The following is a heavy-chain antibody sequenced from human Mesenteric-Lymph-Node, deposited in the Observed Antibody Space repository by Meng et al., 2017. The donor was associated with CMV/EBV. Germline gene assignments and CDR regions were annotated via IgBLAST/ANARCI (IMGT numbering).Heavy chain of an antibody. Sequence: CAASGFTFSSYSMSWVRQAPGKGLEWVSAISGSGGSTYYADSVKGRFTISRDNSKNTLYLQMNSLRAEDTAVYYCAKALVRNAGVISFGGQGTLVTVSS. CDR2: ISGSGGST. CDR3: AKALVRNAGVISF. D-gene: IGHD3-10*01. V-gene: IGHV3-23*01. J-gene: IGHJ4*02. CDR1: GFTFSSYS.